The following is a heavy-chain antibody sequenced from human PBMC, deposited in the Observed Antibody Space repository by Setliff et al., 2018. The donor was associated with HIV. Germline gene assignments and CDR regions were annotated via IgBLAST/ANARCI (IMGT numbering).Heavy chain of an antibody. CDR2: IYTSGST. Sequence: KPSETLSLTCTVSGGSISSGSYYWSWIRQPAGKGLEWIGHIYTSGSTNYNPSLKSRVTISVDTSKNQFSLKLSSVTAADTAVYYCASSCGGDCPLGYWGQGTLVTVSS. CDR1: GGSISSGSYY. J-gene: IGHJ4*02. V-gene: IGHV4-61*09. D-gene: IGHD2-21*02. CDR3: ASSCGGDCPLGY.